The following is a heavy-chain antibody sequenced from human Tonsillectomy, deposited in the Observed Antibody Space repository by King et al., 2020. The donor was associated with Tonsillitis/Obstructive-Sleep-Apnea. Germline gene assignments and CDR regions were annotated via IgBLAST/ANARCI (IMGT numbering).Heavy chain of an antibody. CDR3: ARDSMSHYFDSSTYYTFDY. J-gene: IGHJ4*02. D-gene: IGHD3-22*01. CDR1: GYTFTSYG. V-gene: IGHV1-18*01. CDR2: ISAYNGDT. Sequence: VQLVESGAEVKKPGASVKVSCKASGYTFTSYGISWVRQAPGQGLEWMGWISAYNGDTNYAQKLQGRVTMTTDTSTSTAYMELRSLRSDDTAVYYCARDSMSHYFDSSTYYTFDYWGQGTLVTVSP.